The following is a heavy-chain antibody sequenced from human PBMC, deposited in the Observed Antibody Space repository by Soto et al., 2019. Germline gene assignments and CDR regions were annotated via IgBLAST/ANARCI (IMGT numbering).Heavy chain of an antibody. CDR2: IIPILGIA. CDR3: ARCYSGYGLSAFDI. D-gene: IGHD5-12*01. V-gene: IGHV1-69*02. Sequence: QVQLVQSGAEVKKPGSSVKVSCKASGGTFSSYTISWVRQAPGQGLEWMGRIIPILGIANYAQKFQGRVTITADKSTSTAYMELSSLRSEDTDVYYCARCYSGYGLSAFDIWGQGTMVTVSS. CDR1: GGTFSSYT. J-gene: IGHJ3*02.